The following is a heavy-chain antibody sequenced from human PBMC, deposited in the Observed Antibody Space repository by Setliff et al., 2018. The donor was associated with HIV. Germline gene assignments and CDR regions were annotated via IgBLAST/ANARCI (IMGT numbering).Heavy chain of an antibody. CDR2: IYFSGST. J-gene: IGHJ4*02. CDR1: GGSISSHY. V-gene: IGHV4-59*11. D-gene: IGHD6-13*01. Sequence: SETLSLTCTVSGGSISSHYWSWLRQSPGKGLEWIGYIYFSGSTNYNPSLKSRVTILVDTSKNQFSLKLSSVTAADTAVYYCARGGAYSSSWWVYFDYWGQGTLVTVS. CDR3: ARGGAYSSSWWVYFDY.